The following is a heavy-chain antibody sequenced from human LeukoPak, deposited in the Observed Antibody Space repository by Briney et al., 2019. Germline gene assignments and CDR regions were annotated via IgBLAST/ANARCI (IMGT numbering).Heavy chain of an antibody. Sequence: GRSLRLSCAASGFTFDDYAMHWVRQAPGKGLEWVSGISWNSGSIGYADSVKGRFTISRDNSKNTLYLQMSSLRAEDTAVYYCARDGGGYVWGSYRYIAYWGQGTLVTVSS. CDR1: GFTFDDYA. D-gene: IGHD3-16*02. CDR3: ARDGGGYVWGSYRYIAY. V-gene: IGHV3-9*01. J-gene: IGHJ4*02. CDR2: ISWNSGSI.